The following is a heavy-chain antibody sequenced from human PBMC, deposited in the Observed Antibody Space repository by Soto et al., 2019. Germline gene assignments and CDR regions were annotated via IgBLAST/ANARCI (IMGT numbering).Heavy chain of an antibody. V-gene: IGHV1-69*01. CDR1: GGTFSSYA. CDR2: IIPIFGTA. CDR3: ARDWSVVIGAYNWFAP. D-gene: IGHD3-22*01. Sequence: QVQLVQSGAEVKKPGSSVKVSCKASGGTFSSYAISSVRQAPGQGLEWMGGIIPIFGTANYAQKSQGRVTIDAGDSTSRVYMELSSLRSEDTALYYCARDWSVVIGAYNWFAPWGQGTLVTVCS. J-gene: IGHJ5*02.